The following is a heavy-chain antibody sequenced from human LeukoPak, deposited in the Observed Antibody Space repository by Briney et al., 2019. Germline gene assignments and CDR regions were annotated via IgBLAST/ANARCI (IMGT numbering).Heavy chain of an antibody. CDR1: GGTFSSYA. CDR2: IIPIFGTA. J-gene: IGHJ5*02. CDR3: ARPPRKYDFWSEGWFDP. V-gene: IGHV1-69*13. D-gene: IGHD3-3*01. Sequence: SVKVSCKASGGTFSSYAISWVRQAPGQGLEWMGGIIPIFGTANYAQKFQGRVTITADESTSTAYMELSSLRSEDTAVYYCARPPRKYDFWSEGWFDPWGQGTLVTVSP.